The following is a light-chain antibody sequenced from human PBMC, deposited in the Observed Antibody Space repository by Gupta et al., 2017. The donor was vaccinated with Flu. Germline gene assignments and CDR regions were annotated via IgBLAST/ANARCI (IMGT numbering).Light chain of an antibody. J-gene: IGLJ2*01. CDR3: DYRDVSGKRVI. CDR1: SLEHYY. CDR2: GEN. Sequence: SSELTQDPTVSVALGQTVRITCQGDSLEHYYAAWYQQKPGQAPLLVFYGENIRPSGIPDRFSGSSSGNTDSLNITGAQAEDEADYDWDYRDVSGKRVIFGGGTRLTVL. V-gene: IGLV3-19*01.